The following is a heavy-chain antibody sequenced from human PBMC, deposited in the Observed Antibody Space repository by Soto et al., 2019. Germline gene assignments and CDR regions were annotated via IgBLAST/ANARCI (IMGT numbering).Heavy chain of an antibody. CDR2: INPNSGGT. J-gene: IGHJ5*02. D-gene: IGHD5-12*01. V-gene: IGHV1-2*04. CDR3: ARDLAGATSRLNNWFDP. Sequence: ASVKVSCKASGYTFTGYYMHWVRQAPGEGLEWMGWINPNSGGTNYAQKFQGWVTMTRDTSTSTAYMELSSLRSEDTAVYYCARDLAGATSRLNNWFDPWGQGTLVTVSS. CDR1: GYTFTGYY.